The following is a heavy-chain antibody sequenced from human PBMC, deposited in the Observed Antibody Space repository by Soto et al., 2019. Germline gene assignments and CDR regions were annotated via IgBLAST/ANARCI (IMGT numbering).Heavy chain of an antibody. D-gene: IGHD3-16*02. Sequence: EVQLVESGGGFVKSGGSLILSCAASGFTFSNAWMSWVRQAPGKGLAWVARIKSKIDGGTTDHAAPVKGRFTISRDDSKNTLYLQMNSLETEDTAVYYCTTDEYILVGDRYRWAYWGPGALVTVSS. V-gene: IGHV3-15*01. CDR3: TTDEYILVGDRYRWAY. CDR2: IKSKIDGGTT. J-gene: IGHJ4*02. CDR1: GFTFSNAW.